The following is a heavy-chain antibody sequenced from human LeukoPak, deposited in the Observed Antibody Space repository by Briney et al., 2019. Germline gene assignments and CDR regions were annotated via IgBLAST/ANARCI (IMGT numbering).Heavy chain of an antibody. D-gene: IGHD7-27*01. J-gene: IGHJ5*02. CDR2: MNPNSGET. Sequence: ASVKVSCKTTGYTFSSYDINWVRQATGQGLEWMGWMNPNSGETGFAQTFQGRVTLTKNTSITTAYMELSSLRSEDTAVYYCARGGPWGFDPWGQGTLVTVSS. CDR1: GYTFSSYD. V-gene: IGHV1-8*01. CDR3: ARGGPWGFDP.